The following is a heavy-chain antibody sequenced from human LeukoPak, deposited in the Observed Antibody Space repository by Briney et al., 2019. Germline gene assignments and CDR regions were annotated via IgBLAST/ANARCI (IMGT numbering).Heavy chain of an antibody. CDR2: IKQDGSEK. V-gene: IGHV3-7*04. Sequence: GGSLRLSCAASGFTFSSYWMSWVRQAPGKGLEWVANIKQDGSEKYYVDSVKARFTISRDNAKNSLYLQMNSLRAEDTAVYYCARATTVTTSPSGYFDYWGQGTLVTVSS. CDR3: ARATTVTTSPSGYFDY. D-gene: IGHD4-17*01. CDR1: GFTFSSYW. J-gene: IGHJ4*02.